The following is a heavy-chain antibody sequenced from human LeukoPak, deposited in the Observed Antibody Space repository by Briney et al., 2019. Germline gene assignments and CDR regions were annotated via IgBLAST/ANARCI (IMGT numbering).Heavy chain of an antibody. D-gene: IGHD5-12*01. J-gene: IGHJ4*02. V-gene: IGHV3-21*01. Sequence: GGSLRLSCAASGFTFNSYSMNWVRQAPGKGLEWGSSISRVSTYIYYADSVKGRFTISRDNAENSLYLQMNTLRAEDTAVYYCASTGYDSPYYFHYWGQGTLVTVS. CDR1: GFTFNSYS. CDR2: ISRVSTYI. CDR3: ASTGYDSPYYFHY.